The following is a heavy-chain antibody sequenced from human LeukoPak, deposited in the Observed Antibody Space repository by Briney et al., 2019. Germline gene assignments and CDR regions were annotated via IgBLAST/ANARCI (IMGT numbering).Heavy chain of an antibody. J-gene: IGHJ4*02. Sequence: SGPTLVKPTQTLTLTCTFSGFSLSASGVGVGWIRQPPGKALEWLALIYWDDDKRYSPSLKSRLTITKDTSKNQVVLTMTNMDPVDTATYYCAHRGSGYYPFDYWGQGTLVTVSS. D-gene: IGHD3-22*01. V-gene: IGHV2-5*02. CDR3: AHRGSGYYPFDY. CDR2: IYWDDDK. CDR1: GFSLSASGVG.